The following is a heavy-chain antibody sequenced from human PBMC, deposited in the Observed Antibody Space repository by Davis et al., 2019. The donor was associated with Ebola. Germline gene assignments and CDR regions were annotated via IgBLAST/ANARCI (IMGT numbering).Heavy chain of an antibody. J-gene: IGHJ4*02. CDR2: INPSGGST. V-gene: IGHV1-46*01. D-gene: IGHD2-2*01. CDR1: GYTFTSYY. Sequence: ASVKVSCKASGYTFTSYYMHWVRQAPGQGLEWMGIINPSGGSTSYAQKFQGRVTMTRNTSISTAYMELSSLRSEDTAVYYCAIVVPAAFDYWGQGTLVTVSS. CDR3: AIVVPAAFDY.